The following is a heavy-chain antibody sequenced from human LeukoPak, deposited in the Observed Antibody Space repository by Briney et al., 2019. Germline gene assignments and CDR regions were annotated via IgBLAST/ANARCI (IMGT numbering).Heavy chain of an antibody. V-gene: IGHV1-2*02. Sequence: ASVKVSCKASGYSFTGYYIHWVRLAPGQGLKWMGWINPNSGGTNYAQEFQGRVTMTGDTSISTAYMEPSWLRSDDTAAYYCARDHGRYATDYWGQGTLVTVSS. CDR1: GYSFTGYY. J-gene: IGHJ4*02. CDR2: INPNSGGT. D-gene: IGHD1-26*01. CDR3: ARDHGRYATDY.